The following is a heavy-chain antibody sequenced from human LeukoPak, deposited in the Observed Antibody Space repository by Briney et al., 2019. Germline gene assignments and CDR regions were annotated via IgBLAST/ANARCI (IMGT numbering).Heavy chain of an antibody. CDR1: GYSISSGYY. CDR3: AKSYGGNPRIFDI. D-gene: IGHD4-23*01. V-gene: IGHV4-38-2*02. Sequence: SETLSLTCTVSGYSISSGYYWGWIRQPPGKGLEWIGSMYHSGNTYYNPSLKSRVTISVDTSKNQFSLKLSSVTAADTAVYYCAKSYGGNPRIFDIWGQGTVVTVSS. J-gene: IGHJ3*02. CDR2: MYHSGNT.